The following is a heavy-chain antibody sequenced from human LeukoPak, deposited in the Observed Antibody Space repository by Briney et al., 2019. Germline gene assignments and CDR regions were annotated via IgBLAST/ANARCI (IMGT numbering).Heavy chain of an antibody. V-gene: IGHV1-69*13. CDR3: ARVSGSRGWYGY. D-gene: IGHD6-19*01. CDR2: IIPIFGTA. CDR1: GGTFSSYA. J-gene: IGHJ4*02. Sequence: SVKVSCKASGGTFSSYAISWVRQAPGQGLEWMGGIIPIFGTANYAQKFQGRVTISADESTSTAYMELSSLRSEDTAVYYCARVSGSRGWYGYWGQGTLVTVSS.